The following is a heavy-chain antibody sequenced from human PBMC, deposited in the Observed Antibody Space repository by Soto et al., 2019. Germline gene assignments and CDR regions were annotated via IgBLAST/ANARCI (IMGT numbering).Heavy chain of an antibody. CDR3: ARGSSSSSGHSAFDI. CDR1: GGSFSGYY. V-gene: IGHV4-34*01. D-gene: IGHD6-6*01. J-gene: IGHJ3*02. Sequence: SETLSLTCAVYGGSFSGYYWSWIRQPPGKGLEWIGEINHSGSTNYNPSLKSRVTISVDTSKNQFSLKLSSVTAADTAVYYCARGSSSSSGHSAFDIWGQGTMVTVS. CDR2: INHSGST.